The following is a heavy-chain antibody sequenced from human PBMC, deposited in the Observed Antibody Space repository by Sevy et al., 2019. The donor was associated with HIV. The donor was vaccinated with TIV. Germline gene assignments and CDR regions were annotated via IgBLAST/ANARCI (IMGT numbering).Heavy chain of an antibody. CDR2: IKQDGSEK. J-gene: IGHJ6*03. V-gene: IGHV3-7*01. CDR3: ARDSQNIVVVPTATINCHNYYNMDV. Sequence: GGSLRLSCAASGFTFSYYWMSWVRQAPGKGLEWVANIKQDGSEKYYVDSVKGRFTISRDNAKKSLSLQMNSLRAEDTAVYYCARDSQNIVVVPTATINCHNYYNMDVWGKGTTVTVSS. CDR1: GFTFSYYW. D-gene: IGHD2-2*01.